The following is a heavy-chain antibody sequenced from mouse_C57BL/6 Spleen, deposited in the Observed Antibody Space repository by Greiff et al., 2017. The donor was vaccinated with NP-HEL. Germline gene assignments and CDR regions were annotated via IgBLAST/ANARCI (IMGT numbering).Heavy chain of an antibody. J-gene: IGHJ2*01. D-gene: IGHD1-1*01. CDR1: GYTFTSYW. CDR2: IYPGNSDT. CDR3: TRSRGYGSPAYYFDY. V-gene: IGHV1-5*01. Sequence: EVQLQQSGTVLARPGASVKMSCKTSGYTFTSYWMHWVKQRPGQGLEWIGAIYPGNSDTSYNQKFKGKAKLTAVTSASTAYMELSSLTNEDSAVYYCTRSRGYGSPAYYFDYWGQGTTLTVSS.